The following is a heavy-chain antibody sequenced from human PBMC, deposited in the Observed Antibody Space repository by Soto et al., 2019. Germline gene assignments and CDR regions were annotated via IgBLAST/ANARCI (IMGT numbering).Heavy chain of an antibody. D-gene: IGHD3-22*01. CDR2: IYYSGST. CDR1: GGSISSSSYY. J-gene: IGHJ4*02. CDR3: ARAITMIVVAPGY. V-gene: IGHV4-39*01. Sequence: PSETLSLTCTVSGGSISSSSYYWGWIRQPPGKGLEWIGSIYYSGSTYYNPSLKSRVTISVDTYKNQFSLKLSSVTAADTAVYYCARAITMIVVAPGYWGQGTLVTVSS.